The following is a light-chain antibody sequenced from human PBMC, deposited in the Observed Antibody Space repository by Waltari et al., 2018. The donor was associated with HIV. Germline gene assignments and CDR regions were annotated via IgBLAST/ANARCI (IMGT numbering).Light chain of an antibody. V-gene: IGLV2-8*01. Sequence: QSALTQPPSASGSPGQSVTISCPGTSSDVGGSKYVPWYQQHPGKAPKLMIYEVNTRPSGVPDRFSGSKSANTASLTVSGLQADDVADYYCNSYAGSNNWVFGGGTKLTVL. J-gene: IGLJ3*02. CDR1: SSDVGGSKY. CDR3: NSYAGSNNWV. CDR2: EVN.